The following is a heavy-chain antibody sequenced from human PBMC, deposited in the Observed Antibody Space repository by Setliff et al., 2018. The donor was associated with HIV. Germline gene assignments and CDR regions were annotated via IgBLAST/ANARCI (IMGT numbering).Heavy chain of an antibody. V-gene: IGHV3-23*01. CDR1: GFTFADYA. Sequence: GGSLRLSCTASGFTFADYAMTWVRQAPGKGLEWVSVICNDGSTHYADSVKGRFTVSRDTSINLLYMHMHRLIAEDTAVYYCAKGVKYLDPWGQGTLVTGLL. D-gene: IGHD2-2*02. CDR2: ICNDGST. J-gene: IGHJ5*02. CDR3: AKGVKYLDP.